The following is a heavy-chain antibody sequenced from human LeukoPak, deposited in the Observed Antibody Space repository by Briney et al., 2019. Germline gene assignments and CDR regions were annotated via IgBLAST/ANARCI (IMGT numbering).Heavy chain of an antibody. CDR1: GFTFSSYS. D-gene: IGHD2-8*01. Sequence: GGSLRLSCAASGFTFSSYSMNWVRQAPGKGLEWVSSISSSSSYIYYADSVKGRFTISRDNAKNSLYLQMNSLRAEDTAVYYCAREASGGTKGVSGTFDIWGQGTMVTVSS. CDR2: ISSSSSYI. V-gene: IGHV3-21*01. J-gene: IGHJ3*02. CDR3: AREASGGTKGVSGTFDI.